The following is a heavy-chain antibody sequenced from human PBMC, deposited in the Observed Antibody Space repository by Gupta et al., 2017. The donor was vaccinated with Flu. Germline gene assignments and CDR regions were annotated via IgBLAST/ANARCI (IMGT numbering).Heavy chain of an antibody. CDR3: ARGHWDS. Sequence: VQLVESGGGLVQPGGSLRLSSRASGYTFSVNEMNWVRLAPGKGLEWVSYISRTSITYYTDSVKGRFTISRDNAKNSVYLQMNGRRAEDTAFYYCARGHWDSWGQGTLVTVSS. CDR2: ISRTSIT. CDR1: GYTFSVNE. V-gene: IGHV3-48*03. J-gene: IGHJ4*02.